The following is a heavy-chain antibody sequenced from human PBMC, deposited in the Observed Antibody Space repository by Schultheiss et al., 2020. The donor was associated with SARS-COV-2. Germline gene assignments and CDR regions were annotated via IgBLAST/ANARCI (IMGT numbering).Heavy chain of an antibody. Sequence: GGSLRLSCAVSGFTFSSYAMHWVRQAPGKGLEWVAVISYDGSNKYYADSVKGRFTISRENAKNSLYLQMNSLRAEDTAVYYCATDAWWHDAFDIWGQGTMVTVSS. CDR2: ISYDGSNK. V-gene: IGHV3-30*14. CDR3: ATDAWWHDAFDI. D-gene: IGHD2-15*01. CDR1: GFTFSSYA. J-gene: IGHJ3*02.